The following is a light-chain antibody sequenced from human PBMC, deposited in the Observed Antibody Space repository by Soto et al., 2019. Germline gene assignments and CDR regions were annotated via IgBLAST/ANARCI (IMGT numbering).Light chain of an antibody. CDR1: QSISNS. J-gene: IGKJ1*01. V-gene: IGKV1-5*03. CDR3: QQYNRLWT. Sequence: DIQMTQSPSTLSASVGDRVTITCRATQSISNSLAWYQQKPGKAPKLLIYEASSLEGGVPSRFSGSGSGTEFTLTITSLQPDDFATYYCQQYNRLWTFGQGTKVEIK. CDR2: EAS.